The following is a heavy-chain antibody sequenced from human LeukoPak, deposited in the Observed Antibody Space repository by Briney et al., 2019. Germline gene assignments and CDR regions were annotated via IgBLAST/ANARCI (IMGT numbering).Heavy chain of an antibody. J-gene: IGHJ6*02. CDR1: EGTFSSYA. D-gene: IGHD3-3*01. CDR3: ARGPHYDFYYYYGMDV. CDR2: IIPIFGTA. V-gene: IGHV1-69*13. Sequence: SVKVSCKASEGTFSSYAISWVRQAPGQGLEWMGGIIPIFGTANYAQKFQGRVTITADESTSTAYMELSSLRSEDTAVYYCARGPHYDFYYYYGMDVWGQGTTVAVSS.